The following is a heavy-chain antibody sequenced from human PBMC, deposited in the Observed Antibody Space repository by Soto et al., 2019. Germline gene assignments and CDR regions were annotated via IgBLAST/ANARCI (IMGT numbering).Heavy chain of an antibody. CDR2: INTLSGDT. D-gene: IGHD3-3*02. J-gene: IGHJ4*02. CDR3: ARSLLNVILPLAY. Sequence: QVQLVQSGAEVKKPGASVKVSCKASGYTFSGYYMHWVRQAPGQGLEWMGWINTLSGDTSFPQKFQGRLTMTRDTSIDTAFMEVSRLTSDDTAIYYCARSLLNVILPLAYWGQGTLVSVSS. CDR1: GYTFSGYY. V-gene: IGHV1-2*02.